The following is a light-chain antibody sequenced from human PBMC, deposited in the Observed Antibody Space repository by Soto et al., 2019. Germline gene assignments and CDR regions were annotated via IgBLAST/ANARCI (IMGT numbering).Light chain of an antibody. J-gene: IGLJ1*01. CDR3: QSYDNNRGFV. V-gene: IGLV1-40*03. CDR1: SSNIGADYD. CDR2: GNI. Sequence: QSALTQPHSVSGAPGQRVTLSCIGSSSNIGADYDVHWYQQLPGTAPKLLIYGNINRPSGVPDRFSGSKSGASAALAITGLQSEDEALYYCQSYDNNRGFVFGTGTKVTVL.